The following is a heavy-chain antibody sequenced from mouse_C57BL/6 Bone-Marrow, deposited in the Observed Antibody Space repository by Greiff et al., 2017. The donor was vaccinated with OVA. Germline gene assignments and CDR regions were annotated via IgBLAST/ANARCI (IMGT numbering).Heavy chain of an antibody. J-gene: IGHJ3*01. CDR1: GYSITSGYY. CDR3: ASLYYDYDGVAY. CDR2: ISYDGSN. V-gene: IGHV3-6*01. Sequence: EVQLVESGPGLVKPSQSLSLTCSVTGYSITSGYYWNWIRQFPGNKLEWMGYISYDGSNNYNPSLKNRISITRDTSKNQFFLKLNSVTTEDTATYYCASLYYDYDGVAYWGQGTLVTVSA. D-gene: IGHD2-4*01.